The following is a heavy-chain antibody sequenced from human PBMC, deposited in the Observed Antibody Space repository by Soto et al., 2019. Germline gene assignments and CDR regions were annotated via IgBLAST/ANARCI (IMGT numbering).Heavy chain of an antibody. J-gene: IGHJ2*01. CDR3: ARDPDSSGSRNWYFDL. Sequence: QVQLVESGGGVVQPGRSLRLSCAASGFTFSSYAMHWVRQAPGKGLEWVAVILYDGSNKYYADSVKGRFTTSRDNXXXXXXXXXXXXXXXXTAVYYCARDPDSSGSRNWYFDLWGRGTLVTVSS. D-gene: IGHD3-22*01. CDR2: ILYDGSNK. CDR1: GFTFSSYA. V-gene: IGHV3-30-3*01.